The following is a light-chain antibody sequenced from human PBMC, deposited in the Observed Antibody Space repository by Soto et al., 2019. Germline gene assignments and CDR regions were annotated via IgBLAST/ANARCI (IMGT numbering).Light chain of an antibody. CDR3: QYYDTSLNVV. V-gene: IGLV1-40*01. CDR2: GTN. Sequence: QSVLTQPPSVSGAPGQRVTLSCTGSSSNIGAAYDVHWYQLLPGAAPKLLIYGTNKRPSGVPERFSGSNSGTSASLAITGLQAEDEGDYYCQYYDTSLNVVFGGGTKLTVL. CDR1: SSNIGAAYD. J-gene: IGLJ2*01.